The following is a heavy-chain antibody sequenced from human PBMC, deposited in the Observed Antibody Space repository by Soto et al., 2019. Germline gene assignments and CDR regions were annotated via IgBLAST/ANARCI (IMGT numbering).Heavy chain of an antibody. CDR1: GFTFSSYG. J-gene: IGHJ6*02. V-gene: IGHV3-33*01. CDR3: ARDSAYYDFWSGLYYYYYGMDV. D-gene: IGHD3-3*01. CDR2: IWYDGSNK. Sequence: GGSLRLSCAASGFTFSSYGMHWVRQAPGKGLEWVAVIWYDGSNKYYADSVKGRFTISRDNSKNTLYLQMNSPRAEDTAVYYCARDSAYYDFWSGLYYYYYGMDVWGQGTTVTVSS.